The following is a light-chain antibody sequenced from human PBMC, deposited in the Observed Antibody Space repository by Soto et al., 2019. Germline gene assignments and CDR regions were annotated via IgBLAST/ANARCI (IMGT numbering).Light chain of an antibody. V-gene: IGLV3-21*04. CDR2: HDS. J-gene: IGLJ2*01. CDR1: NIGSRS. Sequence: SYVLTQPPSVSVAPEKTARITCGGNNIGSRSVHWYQQRPGQAPVLVMSHDSDRPSGIPERFSGSNSGNTATLTISRVEAGDEADYYCQVWDSLSGHDIFGGGTKLTVL. CDR3: QVWDSLSGHDI.